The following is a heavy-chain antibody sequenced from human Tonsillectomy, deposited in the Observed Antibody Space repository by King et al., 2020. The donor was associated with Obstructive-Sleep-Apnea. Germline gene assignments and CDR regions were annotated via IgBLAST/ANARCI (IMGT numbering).Heavy chain of an antibody. CDR3: ARDKMEGGDYYYGMDV. Sequence: QLVQSGAEVKKPGSSVKVSCKAAGGTFNSNAIRWVRQAPGKGLELMGGIIPIVGTANYAQKFQGRITITADESTRTVYMELSSLRSDDTAVDYCARDKMEGGDYYYGMDVWGQGTTVTVSS. CDR1: GGTFNSNA. V-gene: IGHV1-69*01. J-gene: IGHJ6*02. CDR2: IIPIVGTA. D-gene: IGHD2-15*01.